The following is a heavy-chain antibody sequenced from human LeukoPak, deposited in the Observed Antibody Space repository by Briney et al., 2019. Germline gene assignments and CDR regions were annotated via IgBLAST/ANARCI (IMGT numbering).Heavy chain of an antibody. CDR1: GYSFTSYG. CDR2: ISTYDGNA. D-gene: IGHD5-18*01. Sequence: GASVKVSCKASGYSFTSYGITWVRQAPGQGLEWMGWISTYDGNANYAQKLQGRVTMTTDTSTITAYMELRSLTSDDTAVYYCARAPSGFTYGPGDHWGQGTLVTVSS. J-gene: IGHJ4*02. CDR3: ARAPSGFTYGPGDH. V-gene: IGHV1-18*01.